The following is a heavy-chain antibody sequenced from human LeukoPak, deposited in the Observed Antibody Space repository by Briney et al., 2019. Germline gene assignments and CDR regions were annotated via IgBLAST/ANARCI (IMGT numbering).Heavy chain of an antibody. Sequence: PGGSLRLSCAASGFTFSSYEMNWVRQAPGKGXXXXXXISSGSTIYDADSVKGRFTISRDNAKNSLYLQMNSLRAEDTAVYYCARESIAVAGAPFDYWGQGTLVTVSS. D-gene: IGHD6-19*01. J-gene: IGHJ4*02. V-gene: IGHV3-48*03. CDR3: ARESIAVAGAPFDY. CDR1: GFTFSSYE. CDR2: ISSGSTI.